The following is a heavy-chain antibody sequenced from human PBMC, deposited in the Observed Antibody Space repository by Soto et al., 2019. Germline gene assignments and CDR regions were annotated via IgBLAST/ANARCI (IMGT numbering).Heavy chain of an antibody. CDR1: AASVSSNTAS. CDR3: AKGDNLGPKTGYAFDP. V-gene: IGHV6-1*01. Sequence: SQTLSLTCAISAASVSSNTASWNWIRQSPSRGREWLGRTYFRSKWYNDYAVSVKSRIIINPDTSNNQFSLQLNSVTPEDTAVYFCAKGDNLGPKTGYAFDPWGQGIMVTVSS. D-gene: IGHD5-12*01. J-gene: IGHJ5*02. CDR2: TYFRSKWYN.